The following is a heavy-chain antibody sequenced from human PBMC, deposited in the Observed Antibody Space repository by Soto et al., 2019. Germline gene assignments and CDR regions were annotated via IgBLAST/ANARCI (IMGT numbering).Heavy chain of an antibody. CDR3: ARDYFDSSDYTTNWFDP. CDR1: GGSISSYY. Sequence: SETLSLTCTVSGGSISSYYWSWIRQPPGKGLEWIGYIYYSGSTNYNPSLKSRVTISVDTSKNQFSLKLTSVTAADTALYYCARDYFDSSDYTTNWFDPWGQGTLVTVS. D-gene: IGHD3-22*01. V-gene: IGHV4-59*12. J-gene: IGHJ5*02. CDR2: IYYSGST.